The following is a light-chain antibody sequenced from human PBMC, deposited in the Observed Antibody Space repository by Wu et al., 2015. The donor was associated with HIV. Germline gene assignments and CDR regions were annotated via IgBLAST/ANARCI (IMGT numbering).Light chain of an antibody. CDR3: QQYYSTRWT. J-gene: IGKJ1*01. Sequence: DIHMTQSPSSLSASVGDRVTITCRASQGISNSLAWYQQKPGKAPKLLVYVASTLESGVPSEVQWQWIVGRITLSPSAACSLKTLLTYYCQQYYSTRWTFGQGTKGGNQT. CDR2: VAS. V-gene: IGKV1-NL1*01. CDR1: QGISNS.